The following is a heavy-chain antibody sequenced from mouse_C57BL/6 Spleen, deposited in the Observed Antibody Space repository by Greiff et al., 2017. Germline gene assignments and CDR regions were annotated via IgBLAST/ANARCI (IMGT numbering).Heavy chain of an antibody. CDR1: GYTFTSYW. CDR3: ARYGYYPMDY. Sequence: QVQLQQPGAELVMPGASVKLSCKASGYTFTSYWMHWVKQRPGQGLEWIGEIDPSDSYTNYNQKFKGKSTLTVDKSSSTAYMQLSSLTSEYSAVYYCARYGYYPMDYWGQGTSVTVSS. D-gene: IGHD1-1*02. V-gene: IGHV1-69*01. J-gene: IGHJ4*01. CDR2: IDPSDSYT.